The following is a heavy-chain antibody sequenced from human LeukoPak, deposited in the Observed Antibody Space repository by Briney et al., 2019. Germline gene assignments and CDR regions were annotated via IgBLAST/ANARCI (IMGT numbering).Heavy chain of an antibody. D-gene: IGHD3-22*01. CDR1: GGSISSGGYY. V-gene: IGHV4-31*03. CDR2: IYYIGSA. Sequence: PSETLSLTCTVSGGSISSGGYYWSWIRQHPGKGLEWIGYIYYIGSAYYNPSLKSRVTISVDTSKNQFSLKLSSVTAADTAVYYCARSSYYYDSSGYYSYHFDYWGQGTLVTVSS. J-gene: IGHJ4*02. CDR3: ARSSYYYDSSGYYSYHFDY.